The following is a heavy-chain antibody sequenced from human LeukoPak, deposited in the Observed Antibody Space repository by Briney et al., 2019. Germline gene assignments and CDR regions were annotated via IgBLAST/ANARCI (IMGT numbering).Heavy chain of an antibody. J-gene: IGHJ4*02. V-gene: IGHV1-18*01. Sequence: ASVKVSCKASGYTFTSYGISWVRQAPGQGLEWMGWISAYKGNTNYAQKLQGRVTMTTDTSTSTAYMELRSLRSDDTAVYYCAREVYYYDSSGYQHYYFDYWGQGTLVTVSS. CDR1: GYTFTSYG. CDR3: AREVYYYDSSGYQHYYFDY. D-gene: IGHD3-22*01. CDR2: ISAYKGNT.